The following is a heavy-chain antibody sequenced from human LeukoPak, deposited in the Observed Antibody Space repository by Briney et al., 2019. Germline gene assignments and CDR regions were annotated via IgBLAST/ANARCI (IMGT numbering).Heavy chain of an antibody. V-gene: IGHV1-8*01. D-gene: IGHD6-6*01. CDR1: GYTFTSYD. CDR3: ARRIAARPGAFGY. J-gene: IGHJ4*02. Sequence: VASVKVSCKASGYTFTSYDIHWVRQATGQGLEWMGWMNPNSGNTGYAQKFQGRVTMTRNTSISTAYMELSSLRSEDTAVYYCARRIAARPGAFGYWRQGTLVTVSS. CDR2: MNPNSGNT.